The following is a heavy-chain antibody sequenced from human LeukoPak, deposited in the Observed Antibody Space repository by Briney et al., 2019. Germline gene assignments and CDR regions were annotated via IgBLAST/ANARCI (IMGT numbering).Heavy chain of an antibody. Sequence: SVKVSCKASGGTFSSYAISWVRQAPGQGLEWMGGIIPIFGTANYAQKFQGRVTITADESTSTAYMELSSLRSEDTAVYYCARDMNYYDSSGCMDVWGQGTTVTVSS. CDR1: GGTFSSYA. D-gene: IGHD3-22*01. CDR3: ARDMNYYDSSGCMDV. CDR2: IIPIFGTA. V-gene: IGHV1-69*01. J-gene: IGHJ6*02.